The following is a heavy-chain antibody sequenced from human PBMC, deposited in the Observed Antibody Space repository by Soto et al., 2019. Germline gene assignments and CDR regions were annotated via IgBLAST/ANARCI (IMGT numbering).Heavy chain of an antibody. CDR1: AGSISPYY. Sequence: SETLSLTCTVSAGSISPYYWSWIRQPPGKGLEWIGFVSYTGTTNYNPSLRSRVTISVDTTKNQFSLNVSSATAADTAVYYCARFPPRGYKEFDYWGRGTLVTVSS. J-gene: IGHJ4*02. CDR3: ARFPPRGYKEFDY. CDR2: VSYTGTT. D-gene: IGHD3-3*01. V-gene: IGHV4-59*13.